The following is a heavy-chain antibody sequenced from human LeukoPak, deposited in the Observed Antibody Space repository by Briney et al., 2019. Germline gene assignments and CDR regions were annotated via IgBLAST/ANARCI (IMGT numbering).Heavy chain of an antibody. V-gene: IGHV4-59*08. CDR2: IYYSGST. CDR1: GGSITSYY. J-gene: IGHJ4*02. D-gene: IGHD4-23*01. CDR3: ARHADYGGYLDY. Sequence: SETLSLTCTVSGGSITSYYWSWVRQPPGRGLEWIGYIYYSGSTNYNPSLKSRVTVSVDTSKSQFSLRLTSVTAADTAVYYCARHADYGGYLDYWGQGTLVTVSS.